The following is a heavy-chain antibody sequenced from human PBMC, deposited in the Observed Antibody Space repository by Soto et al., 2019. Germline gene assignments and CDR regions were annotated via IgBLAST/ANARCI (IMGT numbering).Heavy chain of an antibody. CDR1: VDTISSYY. V-gene: IGHV4-59*01. CDR2: IYYSGST. D-gene: IGHD3-10*01. CDR3: ARDSLLWLGESRAIAFDI. J-gene: IGHJ3*02. Sequence: PSETMDITSTVSVDTISSYYWSWIRKNTGKGLEWIGYIYYSGSTNYNPSLKSRVTISVDTSKNQFSLKLSSVTAADTAVYYCARDSLLWLGESRAIAFDIWGQGTMVTVSS.